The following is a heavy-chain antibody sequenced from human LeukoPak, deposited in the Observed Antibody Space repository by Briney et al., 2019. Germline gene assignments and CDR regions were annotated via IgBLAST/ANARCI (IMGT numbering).Heavy chain of an antibody. V-gene: IGHV4-31*03. CDR1: GGSISSGGYY. CDR2: IYYSGST. Sequence: PSETLSLTCTVSGGSISSGGYYWSWIRQHPGKGLEWIGYIYYSGSTYYNPSLKSRVTISVDTSKNQFSLKLSSVTAADTAVCYCARHYDYVWGFDYWGQGTLVTVSS. CDR3: ARHYDYVWGFDY. J-gene: IGHJ4*02. D-gene: IGHD3-16*01.